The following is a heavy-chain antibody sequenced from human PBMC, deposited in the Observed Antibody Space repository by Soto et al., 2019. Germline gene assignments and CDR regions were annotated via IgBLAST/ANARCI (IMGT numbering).Heavy chain of an antibody. Sequence: ASVQVSCKVSGYTLPGVSIDWVRPAPVKGLEWMGGFDPENDETNYAQRFQGRFTMTEDSSTDTAFMELHSLRSDDTAVYYCTTAAFCSGATCYSGHNWFDPWGQGTLVTVSS. D-gene: IGHD2-15*01. CDR2: FDPENDET. CDR1: GYTLPGVS. CDR3: TTAAFCSGATCYSGHNWFDP. V-gene: IGHV1-24*01. J-gene: IGHJ5*02.